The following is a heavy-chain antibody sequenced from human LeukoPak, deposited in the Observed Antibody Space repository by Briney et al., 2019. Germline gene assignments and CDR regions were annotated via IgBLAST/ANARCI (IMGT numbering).Heavy chain of an antibody. CDR3: AKNTFPYYYDSSGYFDY. D-gene: IGHD3-22*01. V-gene: IGHV3-23*01. CDR2: ISGSGGST. Sequence: GGSLSLSCAASGFTFSSYAMSWVRQAPGKGLEWVSAISGSGGSTYYADSVKGRFTISRDNSKNTLYLQMNGLRAEDTAVYYCAKNTFPYYYDSSGYFDYWGQGTLVTVSS. CDR1: GFTFSSYA. J-gene: IGHJ4*02.